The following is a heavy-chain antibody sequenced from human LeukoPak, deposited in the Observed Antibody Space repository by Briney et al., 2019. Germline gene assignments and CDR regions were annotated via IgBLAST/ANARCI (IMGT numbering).Heavy chain of an antibody. CDR1: GLTFSSYG. CDR3: AREIFTTVTTRCLDP. J-gene: IGHJ5*02. V-gene: IGHV3-66*01. D-gene: IGHD4-17*01. Sequence: PGGSLRLFRAASGLTFSSYGMSWVPQAPGKGLEGGSVIYSGGSTYYADSVKGRFTISRDNSKNTLYVQMNSLRAEDTAVYYCAREIFTTVTTRCLDPWGQGTLVTVSS. CDR2: IYSGGST.